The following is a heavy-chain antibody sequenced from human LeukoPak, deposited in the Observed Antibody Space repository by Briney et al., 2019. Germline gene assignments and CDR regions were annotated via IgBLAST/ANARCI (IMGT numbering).Heavy chain of an antibody. CDR1: GFTFSSYS. CDR2: ISSSSSYI. V-gene: IGHV3-21*01. Sequence: PGGSLRLSCAASGFTFSSYSMNWVRQAPGKGLEWVSSISSSSSYIYYADSVKGRFTISRDNAKNSLYLQMNSLRAEDTAVYYCARGPITIFGVVVPHDYWGQGTLVTVSS. J-gene: IGHJ4*02. CDR3: ARGPITIFGVVVPHDY. D-gene: IGHD3-3*01.